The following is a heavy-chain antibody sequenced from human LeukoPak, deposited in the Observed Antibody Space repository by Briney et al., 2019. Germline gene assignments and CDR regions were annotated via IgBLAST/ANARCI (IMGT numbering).Heavy chain of an antibody. CDR3: AKLDSNYAFDY. CDR2: ISWNSGSI. V-gene: IGHV3-9*03. D-gene: IGHD4-11*01. Sequence: GGSLRLSCAASGFTFDDYAMHWVRQAPGKGLEWVSGISWNSGSIGYADSVKGRFTISRDNAKNSLYLQMNSLRAEDMALYYCAKLDSNYAFDYWGQGTLVTVSS. J-gene: IGHJ4*02. CDR1: GFTFDDYA.